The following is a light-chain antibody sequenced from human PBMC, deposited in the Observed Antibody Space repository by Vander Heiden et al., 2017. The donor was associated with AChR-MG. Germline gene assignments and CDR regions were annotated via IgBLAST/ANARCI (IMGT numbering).Light chain of an antibody. CDR1: SDDGGGSNY. Sequence: QYAMTQPGYVTGSPGQWITISCTGTSDDGGGSNYVSWYQHHPDQTPKLVIYDVYSRPSGVSHRFSGSKFGNTASLTITGLQPEDDADYFCSSETTTITPVVFGGGTKLTVL. J-gene: IGLJ2*01. V-gene: IGLV2-14*03. CDR3: SSETTTITPVV. CDR2: DVY.